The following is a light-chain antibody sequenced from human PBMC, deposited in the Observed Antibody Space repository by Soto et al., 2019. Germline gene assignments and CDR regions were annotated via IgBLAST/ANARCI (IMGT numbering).Light chain of an antibody. Sequence: QSALTQPPSVSGSPGQSVTISCTGTSSDVGSNNRVSWYQQPPGTVPKVMIYEVSNRPSGVPDRFSGSKSGNTASLTISGLQAEDAADYYCCSFTSANTYVFGTGTKLTVL. J-gene: IGLJ1*01. V-gene: IGLV2-18*02. CDR2: EVS. CDR1: SSDVGSNNR. CDR3: CSFTSANTYV.